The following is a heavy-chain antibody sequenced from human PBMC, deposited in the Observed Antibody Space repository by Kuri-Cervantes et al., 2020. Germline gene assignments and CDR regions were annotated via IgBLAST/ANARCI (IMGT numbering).Heavy chain of an antibody. V-gene: IGHV3-53*01. D-gene: IGHD3-22*01. CDR3: ARWHYYDPPRCFDP. CDR2: IYSGGST. CDR1: GFTVSSNY. J-gene: IGHJ5*02. Sequence: GESLKISCVASGFTVSSNYMSWVRQGPGKGLEWVSVIYSGGSTYYADSVKGRFTISRDNSKNTLYLQMNSLRAEDTAVYYCARWHYYDPPRCFDPWGQGTLVTVSS.